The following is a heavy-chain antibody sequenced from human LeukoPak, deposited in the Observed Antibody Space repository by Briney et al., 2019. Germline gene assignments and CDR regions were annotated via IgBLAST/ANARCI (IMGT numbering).Heavy chain of an antibody. J-gene: IGHJ6*02. CDR2: FDPEDGET. CDR3: ARDQQGYCSGDSCSGMDV. V-gene: IGHV1-24*01. CDR1: GYTLTELS. Sequence: RASVKVSCKVSGYTLTELSMHWVRQAPGKGLEWMGGFDPEDGETIYAQKFQGRVIMTRDTSTSTVYMELTSLRSEDTAVYYCARDQQGYCSGDSCSGMDVWGQGTTVTVSS. D-gene: IGHD2-15*01.